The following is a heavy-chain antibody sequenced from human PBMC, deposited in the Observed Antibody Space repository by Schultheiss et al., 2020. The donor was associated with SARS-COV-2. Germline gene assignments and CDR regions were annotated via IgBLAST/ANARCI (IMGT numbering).Heavy chain of an antibody. V-gene: IGHV3-21*04. CDR2: ISSSSSYI. CDR1: GFTFSNAW. D-gene: IGHD1-26*01. J-gene: IGHJ6*02. CDR3: AKAGYGGNYGMDV. Sequence: GGSLRLSCAASGFTFSNAWMNWVRQAPGKGLEWVSSISSSSSYIYYADSVKGRFTISRDNSKNTLYLQMNSLRAEDTAVYYCAKAGYGGNYGMDVWGQGTTVTVSS.